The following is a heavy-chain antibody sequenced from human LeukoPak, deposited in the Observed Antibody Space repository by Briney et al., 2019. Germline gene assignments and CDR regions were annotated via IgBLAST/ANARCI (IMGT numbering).Heavy chain of an antibody. CDR2: ISGSGGST. V-gene: IGHV3-23*01. CDR1: GFTFSSYG. CDR3: ARDRGGCSGGSCYSEYFQH. J-gene: IGHJ1*01. Sequence: GGSLRLSCAASGFTFSSYGMSWVRQAPGKGLEWVSAISGSGGSTYYADSVKGRFTISRDNSKNTLYLQMNSLRAEDTAVYYCARDRGGCSGGSCYSEYFQHWGQGTLVTVSS. D-gene: IGHD2-15*01.